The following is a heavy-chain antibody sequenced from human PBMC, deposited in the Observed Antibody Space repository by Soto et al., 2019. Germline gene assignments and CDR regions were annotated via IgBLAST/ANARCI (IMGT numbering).Heavy chain of an antibody. J-gene: IGHJ4*02. V-gene: IGHV4-31*03. CDR2: IYDSGST. Sequence: QVQLQESGPGLVKPSQTLSLTCTVSGGSISSGGYYWSWIRQHPGKGLEWIGYIYDSGSTYYNPSLTRRVTISVATSKHQFSLKLSSVTAADTAVYYCARVIAARPIYYFDYWGQGTLVTVSS. D-gene: IGHD6-6*01. CDR3: ARVIAARPIYYFDY. CDR1: GGSISSGGYY.